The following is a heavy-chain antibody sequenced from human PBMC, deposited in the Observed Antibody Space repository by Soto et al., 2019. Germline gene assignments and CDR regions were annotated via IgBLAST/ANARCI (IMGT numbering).Heavy chain of an antibody. CDR2: IYYTGSG. V-gene: IGHV4-59*01. Sequence: QVQLQESGPGLVKPSETLSLTCTVSSGSISSFYWSWIRQPPGKGLEWIGYIYYTGSGNYSPSLKSRVTMSMDTSKKQFFLKLSSVTAADTAVYYCARETLGRFDFWGQGALVTVSS. J-gene: IGHJ4*02. D-gene: IGHD7-27*01. CDR3: ARETLGRFDF. CDR1: SGSISSFY.